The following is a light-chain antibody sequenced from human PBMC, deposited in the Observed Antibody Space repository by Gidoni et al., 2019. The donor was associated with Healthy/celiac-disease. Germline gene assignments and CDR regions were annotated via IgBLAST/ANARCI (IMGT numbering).Light chain of an antibody. J-gene: IGKJ2*01. CDR3: QQYKSYTYT. Sequence: DIQMPQSPSTLSASVGDRVTITCRASQSGSSWLAWYQQKPGKAPKLLIYKASSLESGVPSRFSGSGSGTEFTLNISSLEADDFATYYCQQYKSYTYTFGQGTKLEIK. CDR2: KAS. V-gene: IGKV1-5*03. CDR1: QSGSSW.